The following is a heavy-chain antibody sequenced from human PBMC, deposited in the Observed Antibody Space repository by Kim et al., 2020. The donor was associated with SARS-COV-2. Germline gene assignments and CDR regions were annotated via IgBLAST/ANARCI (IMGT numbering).Heavy chain of an antibody. D-gene: IGHD1-20*01. CDR1: GFTFSDYY. J-gene: IGHJ5*02. CDR3: ARRKSITGTSRLDP. CDR2: ISSSSSYT. V-gene: IGHV3-11*06. Sequence: GWSLRLSCAASGFTFSDYYMSWIRQAPGKGLEWVSYISSSSSYTNYADSVKGRFTISRDNAKNSLYLQMNSLRAEDTAVYYCARRKSITGTSRLDPWGQGTLVTVSS.